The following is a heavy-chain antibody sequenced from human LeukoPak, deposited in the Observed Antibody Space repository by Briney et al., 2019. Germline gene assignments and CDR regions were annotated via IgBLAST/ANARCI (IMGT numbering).Heavy chain of an antibody. D-gene: IGHD3-10*01. V-gene: IGHV3-20*04. J-gene: IGHJ6*02. CDR2: INWNGGTT. CDR3: AREGSGSPHYGMDV. Sequence: GGSLRLSCAASGFTFDDYGMSWVRQAPGKGLEWVSGINWNGGTTGYADSVKGRFTISRDNAKNSLYLQMNSLRAEDTALYYCAREGSGSPHYGMDVWGQGTTVTVSS. CDR1: GFTFDDYG.